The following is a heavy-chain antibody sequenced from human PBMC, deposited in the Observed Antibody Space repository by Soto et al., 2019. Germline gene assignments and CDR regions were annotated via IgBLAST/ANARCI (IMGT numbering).Heavy chain of an antibody. CDR3: ARGLKNCTNGVCYTLGYYYYGMDV. D-gene: IGHD2-8*01. J-gene: IGHJ6*02. CDR1: GGTFSSYA. Sequence: SVKVSCKASGGTFSSYAISWVRQAPGQGLKWMGGIIPIFGTANYAQKFQGRVTITADESTSTAYMELSSLRSEDTAVYYCARGLKNCTNGVCYTLGYYYYGMDVWGQGTTVTVSS. V-gene: IGHV1-69*13. CDR2: IIPIFGTA.